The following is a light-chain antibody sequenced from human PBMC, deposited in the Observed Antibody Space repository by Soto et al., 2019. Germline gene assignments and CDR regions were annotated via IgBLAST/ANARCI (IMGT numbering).Light chain of an antibody. J-gene: IGLJ1*01. CDR3: CSYAGSSTFKV. CDR1: SNGVGGYNY. CDR2: DVN. Sequence: QSVLTQPRSVSGYPGQSVTISCTGTSNGVGGYNYVSWYQQHPGKAPKLIIFDVNQRPSGVPDRFSGSKSGNTASLTISGLQPEDEADYYCCSYAGSSTFKVFGTGTKVTVL. V-gene: IGLV2-11*01.